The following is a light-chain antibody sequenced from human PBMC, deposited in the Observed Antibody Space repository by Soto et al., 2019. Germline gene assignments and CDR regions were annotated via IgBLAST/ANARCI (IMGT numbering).Light chain of an antibody. V-gene: IGKV3-20*01. CDR3: QQYGSSPVT. CDR1: QSISSSY. J-gene: IGKJ4*01. Sequence: EIVLTQSPGTLSLSPGERATLSCRTSQSISSSYLAWYQQRPGQAPRLLISGASNRATGIPHRFSGSGSGTDFSLTISRLEPEDFAMYYCQQYGSSPVTFGGGTKVDIK. CDR2: GAS.